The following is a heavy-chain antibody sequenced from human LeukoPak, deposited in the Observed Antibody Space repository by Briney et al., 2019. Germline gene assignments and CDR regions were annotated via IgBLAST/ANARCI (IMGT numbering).Heavy chain of an antibody. CDR1: GGTFSSYA. J-gene: IGHJ5*02. CDR3: AWSGGSGWSNWFDP. CDR2: IIPIFGTA. D-gene: IGHD6-19*01. V-gene: IGHV1-69*13. Sequence: SVKVSCTASGGTFSSYAISWVRQAPGQGLEWMGGIIPIFGTANYAQKFQGRVTITADESTSTAYMELSSLRSEDTAVYYCAWSGGSGWSNWFDPWSQGTLVTVSS.